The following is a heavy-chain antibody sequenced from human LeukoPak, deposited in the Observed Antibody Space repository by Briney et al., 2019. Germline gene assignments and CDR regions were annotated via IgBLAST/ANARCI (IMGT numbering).Heavy chain of an antibody. CDR2: IKSKADGGTT. CDR3: TTGWFGGSDYFDY. V-gene: IGHV3-15*01. J-gene: IGHJ4*02. D-gene: IGHD3-10*01. CDR1: GFTFRSAW. Sequence: GGSLRLSCAASGFTFRSAWMSWVRQAPGKGLEWVGRIKSKADGGTTDYATPVKGRFTISRDDSENTLYLQMNSLKTDDTAVYYCTTGWFGGSDYFDYWGQGTLVTVSS.